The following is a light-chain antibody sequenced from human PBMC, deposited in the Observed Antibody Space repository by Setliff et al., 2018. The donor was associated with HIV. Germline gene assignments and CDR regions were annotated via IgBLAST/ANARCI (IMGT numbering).Light chain of an antibody. V-gene: IGLV2-14*01. CDR2: DVS. Sequence: QSVLAQPASVSGSPGQSITISCTGTSSDVGGYNYVSWYQQHPGKAPKLMIYDVSKRPSGVSNRFSGSKSGNTASLTISGLQAEDEADYYCNSYTSSSTPYVFGTGT. CDR3: NSYTSSSTPYV. J-gene: IGLJ1*01. CDR1: SSDVGGYNY.